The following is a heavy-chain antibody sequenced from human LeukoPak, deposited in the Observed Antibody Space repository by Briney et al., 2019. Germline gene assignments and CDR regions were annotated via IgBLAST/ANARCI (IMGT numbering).Heavy chain of an antibody. CDR1: GFIFSKLA. J-gene: IGHJ6*02. CDR3: ARDSNQKDYGDYPYYFGMDV. CDR2: ISHDSTNK. V-gene: IGHV3-30*04. Sequence: PGRSLRLSCAASGFIFSKLAMHWVRQPPGKNPEWLALISHDSTNKYYADSVKGRFTISRDNSRNTLFLQMNSLRPEDTAVYYCARDSNQKDYGDYPYYFGMDVWGQGTTVSLSS. D-gene: IGHD4-17*01.